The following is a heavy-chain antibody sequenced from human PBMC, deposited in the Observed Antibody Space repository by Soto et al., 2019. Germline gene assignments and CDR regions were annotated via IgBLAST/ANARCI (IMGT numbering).Heavy chain of an antibody. CDR2: IKQDGSEK. Sequence: PGGSLRLSCAASGFTFSSYWMSWVRQAPGKGLEWVANIKQDGSEKYYVDSVKSRFTISRDNAKNSLYLQMNSLIAEDTAVYYCARDHNLGYCSGGSGFDVYYYYGMDVWGQGTTVTVSS. CDR1: GFTFSSYW. V-gene: IGHV3-7*01. D-gene: IGHD2-15*01. CDR3: ARDHNLGYCSGGSGFDVYYYYGMDV. J-gene: IGHJ6*02.